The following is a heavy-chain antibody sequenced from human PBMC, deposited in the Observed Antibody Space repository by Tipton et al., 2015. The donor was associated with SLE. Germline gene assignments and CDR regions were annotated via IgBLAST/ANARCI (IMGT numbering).Heavy chain of an antibody. D-gene: IGHD6-19*01. V-gene: IGHV4-38-2*02. CDR1: GFSISSGYY. J-gene: IGHJ5*02. Sequence: TLSLTCTVSGFSISSGYYWGWMRQSPGKGLEWIGSIYRSGSTYYTPSLRSRVTISLDTSMNQFSLDLSSVTAADTAVYYCARGRDFKEAVAGRGWFDPWGQGTLVTVSS. CDR3: ARGRDFKEAVAGRGWFDP. CDR2: IYRSGST.